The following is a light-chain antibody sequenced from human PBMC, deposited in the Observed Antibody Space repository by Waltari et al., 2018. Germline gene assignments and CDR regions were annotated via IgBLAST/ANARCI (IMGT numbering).Light chain of an antibody. Sequence: HAGLTQSPPVSRALRQTATLSCTGNIHYVGDQAAAWLQQRQAHPPKLLSYRNTNRPSGISQRFSASRSGNTASLTVTGLQPEDEADYYCSAWDSSLSAWVFGAGTKLTVL. J-gene: IGLJ3*02. CDR3: SAWDSSLSAWV. CDR2: RNT. CDR1: IHYVGDQA. V-gene: IGLV10-54*04.